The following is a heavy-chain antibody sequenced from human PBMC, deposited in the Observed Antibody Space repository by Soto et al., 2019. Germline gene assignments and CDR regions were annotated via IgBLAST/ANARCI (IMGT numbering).Heavy chain of an antibody. D-gene: IGHD2-2*01. J-gene: IGHJ5*01. CDR1: CGSISDDSY. Sequence: KPSETLSLTCTVSCGSISDDSYWGWIRQTPGKGLGGVGYIYHTGNTYYKPSLRSRVSLSVDKSKNQFSLALVSLTAADTAVYFCSCDESQLLSSVSWFDSWGQGTLVTVSS. V-gene: IGHV4-30-4*01. CDR2: IYHTGNT. CDR3: SCDESQLLSSVSWFDS.